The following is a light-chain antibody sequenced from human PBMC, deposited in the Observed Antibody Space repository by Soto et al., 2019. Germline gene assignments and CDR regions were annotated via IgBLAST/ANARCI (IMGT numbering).Light chain of an antibody. CDR3: QQSFRPPYT. Sequence: IQMTQSPSSLSASVGDRVTITCRASQSLSSRLTWYQQKPGEAPKLLIYETSSLHSGVPSRVSGSGSETDFTLTINSLQPEDFATYYCQQSFRPPYTFGQGNKLELK. CDR1: QSLSSR. V-gene: IGKV1-39*01. CDR2: ETS. J-gene: IGKJ2*01.